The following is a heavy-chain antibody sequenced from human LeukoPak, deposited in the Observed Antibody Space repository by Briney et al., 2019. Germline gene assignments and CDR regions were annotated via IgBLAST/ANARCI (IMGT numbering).Heavy chain of an antibody. CDR3: AKSDQRYFDHGY. CDR2: IYFNGDT. V-gene: IGHV3-53*01. Sequence: PGGSLRLSCAASGFTVSNNYMSWVRQAPGKGLEWVSIIYFNGDTYYADSVKGRFTISRDNSKNTLYLQMNSLRAEDTAVYYCAKSDQRYFDHGYWGQGTPVTVSS. D-gene: IGHD3-9*01. CDR1: GFTVSNNY. J-gene: IGHJ4*02.